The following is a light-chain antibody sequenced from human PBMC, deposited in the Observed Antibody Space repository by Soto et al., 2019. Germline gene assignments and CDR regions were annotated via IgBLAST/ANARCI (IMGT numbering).Light chain of an antibody. V-gene: IGLV2-14*01. J-gene: IGLJ1*01. CDR2: EVS. Sequence: QSVLTQPASMSGSPGQSVTTSCTGSSSDIGTYNYVSWYQQHPGKVPKVIIYEVSNRPSGVSNRFSGSKSGNTASLTISGLQAEDEADYYCSSYGSRSTLYVFGTGTKLTVL. CDR3: SSYGSRSTLYV. CDR1: SSDIGTYNY.